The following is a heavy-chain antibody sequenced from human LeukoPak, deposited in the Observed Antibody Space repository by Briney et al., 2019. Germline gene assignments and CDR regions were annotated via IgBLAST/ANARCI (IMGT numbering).Heavy chain of an antibody. CDR2: INWNGGST. Sequence: GGSLRLSCAASGFTFDDYGMSWVRPAPGKGLEWVSGINWNGGSTGYADSVKGRFTISRDNAKNSLYLQMNSLRAEDTALYYCARGRHDYGDPYYYYYMDVWGKGTTVTVSS. CDR3: ARGRHDYGDPYYYYYMDV. D-gene: IGHD4-17*01. J-gene: IGHJ6*03. CDR1: GFTFDDYG. V-gene: IGHV3-20*04.